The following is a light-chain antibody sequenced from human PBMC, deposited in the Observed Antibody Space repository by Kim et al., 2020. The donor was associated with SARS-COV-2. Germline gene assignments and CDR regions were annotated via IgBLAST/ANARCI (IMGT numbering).Light chain of an antibody. CDR2: WAS. CDR1: QSLLYRSNNKNY. J-gene: IGKJ1*01. Sequence: DIVMTQSPDSLAVPLGERATINCKSSQSLLYRSNNKNYLAWYQQKPVQPPKLLIYWASARESGVRDRFSGSGSGTDFTLTISSLQAEDVAVYSCLQYNDYPRTFGQGTKVDIK. V-gene: IGKV4-1*01. CDR3: LQYNDYPRT.